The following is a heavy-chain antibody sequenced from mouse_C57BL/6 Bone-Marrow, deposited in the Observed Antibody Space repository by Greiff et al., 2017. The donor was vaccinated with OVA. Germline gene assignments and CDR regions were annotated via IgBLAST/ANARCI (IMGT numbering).Heavy chain of an antibody. Sequence: EVQRVESGPELVKPGASVKISCKASGYSFTGYYMNWVKQSPEKSLEWIGEINPSTGGTPYNQKFKAKATLTVDKSSRSAYMQLKSLTSESSAVYSFARWTTTANFDYWGQGTTLTVSS. CDR3: ARWTTTANFDY. J-gene: IGHJ2*01. V-gene: IGHV1-42*01. D-gene: IGHD1-2*01. CDR1: GYSFTGYY. CDR2: INPSTGGT.